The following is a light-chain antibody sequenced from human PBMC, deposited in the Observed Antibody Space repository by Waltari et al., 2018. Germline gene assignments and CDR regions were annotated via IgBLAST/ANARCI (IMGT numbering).Light chain of an antibody. CDR3: QQRSDWLLT. V-gene: IGKV3-11*01. CDR1: QCVSSY. Sequence: ELVLTQPPATLSLSPWERATLSCRASQCVSSYLAWYQQKSGQAPRLPIYDASNRATGIPARFSGGGSGTDFTLTISSLEPEDFAVYYCQQRSDWLLTFGGGTKVEIK. J-gene: IGKJ4*01. CDR2: DAS.